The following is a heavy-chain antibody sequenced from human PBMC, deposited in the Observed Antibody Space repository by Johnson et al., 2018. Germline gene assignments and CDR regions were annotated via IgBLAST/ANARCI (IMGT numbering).Heavy chain of an antibody. CDR2: LTSGSHIV. CDR1: GFDFGFHS. CDR3: ARDSSGGNPHDAFEV. D-gene: IGHD4-23*01. V-gene: IGHV3-21*01. J-gene: IGHJ3*01. Sequence: VQLVQSGGGLVKPGGSLRLSCTASGFDFGFHSMNWVRQAPGQGLEWVGSLTSGSHIVRYGDSVQGRFTITRDNAKNTLYLQMNSLSGDDTSRYYCARDSSGGNPHDAFEVWGQGTMVTVSS.